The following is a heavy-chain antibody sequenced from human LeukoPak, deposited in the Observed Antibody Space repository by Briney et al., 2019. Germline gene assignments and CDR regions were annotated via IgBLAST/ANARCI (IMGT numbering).Heavy chain of an antibody. Sequence: ASVKVSCKASGYTFTGYYMHWVRQAPGQGLEGMGWINPNSGGTNYAQKFQGRVTITRDTSISTAYMELNRLRSDDTAVYYCARDGGAHFDYWGQGTLVTVSS. J-gene: IGHJ4*02. CDR1: GYTFTGYY. CDR3: ARDGGAHFDY. V-gene: IGHV1-2*02. CDR2: INPNSGGT. D-gene: IGHD3-16*01.